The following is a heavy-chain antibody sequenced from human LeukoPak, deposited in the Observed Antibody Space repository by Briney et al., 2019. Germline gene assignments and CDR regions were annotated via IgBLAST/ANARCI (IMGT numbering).Heavy chain of an antibody. CDR3: ARDYCSGASCYWFDP. D-gene: IGHD2-15*01. Sequence: PGGSLRLSCAASGFTFSSYGMHWVRQAPGKGLEWVSIIWYDGGKKYYADSVKGRFTISRDNSKNTLNLQMNSLRAEDTAVYYCARDYCSGASCYWFDPWGQGTLVTVSS. CDR1: GFTFSSYG. CDR2: IWYDGGKK. V-gene: IGHV3-33*01. J-gene: IGHJ5*02.